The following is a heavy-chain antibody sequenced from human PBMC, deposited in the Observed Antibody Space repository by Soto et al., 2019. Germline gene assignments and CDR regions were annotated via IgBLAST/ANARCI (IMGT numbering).Heavy chain of an antibody. CDR1: GGSISSYF. V-gene: IGHV4-59*01. J-gene: IGHJ4*02. CDR2: IYYSGST. Sequence: QVQLQESGPGLVKPSETLSLTCTGSGGSISSYFWSWIRQPPGKGLEWIGYIYYSGSTKYNPSLTSRVTITVDTSKNHLSLELSSVTAADPAVYYCATHILYGQYCFDYWGQGTLVTVSS. D-gene: IGHD2-21*01. CDR3: ATHILYGQYCFDY.